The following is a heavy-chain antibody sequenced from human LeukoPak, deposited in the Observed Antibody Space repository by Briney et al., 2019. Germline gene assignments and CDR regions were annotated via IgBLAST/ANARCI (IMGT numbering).Heavy chain of an antibody. V-gene: IGHV4-39*01. CDR1: GGSLSSSSYY. J-gene: IGHJ4*02. Sequence: SETLSLTCTVSGGSLSSSSYYWGWVRQPPGKGLEWIGRIYYSGSTYYNPSLKSRVTISVDTSKNQSSLKLSSVTAADTAVYYCARLVAYSNYEGYFDYWGQGTLVTVSS. CDR2: IYYSGST. D-gene: IGHD4-11*01. CDR3: ARLVAYSNYEGYFDY.